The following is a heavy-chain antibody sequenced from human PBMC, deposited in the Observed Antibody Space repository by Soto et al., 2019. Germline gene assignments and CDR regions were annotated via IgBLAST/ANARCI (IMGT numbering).Heavy chain of an antibody. D-gene: IGHD5-12*01. V-gene: IGHV4-39*01. J-gene: IGHJ5*02. CDR2: IYDDGNT. CDR3: ASSLGYSGYDDWFDP. CDR1: GGSISSSSYY. Sequence: PSETLSLTCTVSGGSISSSSYYWAWIRQPPGKGLEWIGTIYDDGNTYYNSPLKSRVTISVDTSKNQFSLRVSSVTAADTAVYYCASSLGYSGYDDWFDPWGPGTLVTVSS.